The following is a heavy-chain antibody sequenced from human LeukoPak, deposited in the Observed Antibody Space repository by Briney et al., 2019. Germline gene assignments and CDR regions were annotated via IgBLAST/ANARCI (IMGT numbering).Heavy chain of an antibody. V-gene: IGHV3-21*01. D-gene: IGHD4-17*01. J-gene: IGHJ3*02. CDR3: ARSYGDYALGAYDI. CDR2: ISSSCSYI. Sequence: PGGSLRLSCAASGFTFSSYSMNWVRQAPGKGLEWVSSISSSCSYIYYADSVEGRFTISRDNAKNSLYLQMNSLRAEDTAVYYCARSYGDYALGAYDIWGQGTMVTVSS. CDR1: GFTFSSYS.